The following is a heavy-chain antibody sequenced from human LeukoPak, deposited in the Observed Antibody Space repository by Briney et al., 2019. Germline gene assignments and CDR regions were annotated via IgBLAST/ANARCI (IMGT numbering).Heavy chain of an antibody. CDR3: ARAPTPARPNSYYFDY. CDR1: GFTFSSYS. Sequence: GGSLRLSCAASGFTFSSYSMNWVRQAPGKGLEWVSSISSSSSYIYYADSVKGRFTISRDNAKNSLYLQMNSLRAEDTAVYYCARAPTPARPNSYYFDYWGQGTLVTVSS. CDR2: ISSSSSYI. V-gene: IGHV3-21*01. D-gene: IGHD4-23*01. J-gene: IGHJ4*02.